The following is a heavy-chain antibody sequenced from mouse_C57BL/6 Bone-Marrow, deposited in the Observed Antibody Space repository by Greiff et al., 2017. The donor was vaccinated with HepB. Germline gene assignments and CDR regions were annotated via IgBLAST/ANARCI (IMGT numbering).Heavy chain of an antibody. CDR2: IDPETGGT. CDR3: TTIYYGNYRDY. V-gene: IGHV1-15*01. J-gene: IGHJ2*01. D-gene: IGHD2-1*01. CDR1: GYTFTDYE. Sequence: VQLQQSGAELVRPGASVTLSCKASGYTFTDYEMHWVKQTPVHGLEWIGAIDPETGGTAYNQKFKGKAILTADKSSSTAYMELRSLTSEDSAVYYCTTIYYGNYRDYWGQGTTLTVSS.